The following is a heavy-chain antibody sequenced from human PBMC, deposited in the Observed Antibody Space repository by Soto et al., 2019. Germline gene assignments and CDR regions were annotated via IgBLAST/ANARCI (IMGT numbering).Heavy chain of an antibody. CDR3: ARDLTADIAAAKYYDYYGMDV. Sequence: QVQLVESGGGVVQPGRSLRLSCAASGFTFSSYAMHWVRQAPGKGLEWVAVISYDGSNKYYASSVKGRFTISRDNSKNTLYLQMSSLRAEDTAVYYCARDLTADIAAAKYYDYYGMDVWGQGTTVTVSS. V-gene: IGHV3-30-3*01. CDR1: GFTFSSYA. D-gene: IGHD6-13*01. J-gene: IGHJ6*02. CDR2: ISYDGSNK.